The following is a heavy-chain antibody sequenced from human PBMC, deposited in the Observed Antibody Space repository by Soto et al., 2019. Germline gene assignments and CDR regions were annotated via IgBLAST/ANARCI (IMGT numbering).Heavy chain of an antibody. CDR2: INGDGTSR. J-gene: IGHJ6*02. D-gene: IGHD3-16*01. CDR3: AKSGGGGPPNYYGMDV. V-gene: IGHV3-74*01. CDR1: GFTFSSDW. Sequence: PGGSLRLSCGASGFTFSSDWMHWIRQPPGKGLEWVWVARINGDGTSRDYADSVKGRFTISRDNYKNTLYLQMNSLRAEDTAVYYCAKSGGGGPPNYYGMDVWGQGTTVTVSS.